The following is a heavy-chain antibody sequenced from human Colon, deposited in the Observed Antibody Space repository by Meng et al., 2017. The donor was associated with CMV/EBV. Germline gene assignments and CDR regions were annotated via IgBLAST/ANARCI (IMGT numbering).Heavy chain of an antibody. CDR3: GRGINMGISYYYGMDV. J-gene: IGHJ6*02. CDR1: GITFSTYS. CDR2: VMPNLGTA. Sequence: SVKVSCKASGITFSTYSISWVRQAPGQGLEWVGRVMPNLGTANFSEKFQGRVTLTADTSTSTGYMVLSSLTSDDTAVYYCGRGINMGISYYYGMDVWGQGTPVTVSS. D-gene: IGHD3-10*01. V-gene: IGHV1-69*08.